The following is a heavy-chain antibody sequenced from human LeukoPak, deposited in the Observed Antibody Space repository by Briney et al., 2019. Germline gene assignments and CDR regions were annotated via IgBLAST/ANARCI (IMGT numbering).Heavy chain of an antibody. CDR3: AKAEADGGY. CDR2: ISYDGSNK. J-gene: IGHJ4*02. Sequence: PGGSLRLSCAASGFTFSSYGMHWVRQAPGKGLEWVAVISYDGSNKYYADSVKGRFTISRDNSKNTLYLQMNSLRAEDTAVYYCAKAEADGGYWGQGTLVTVSS. V-gene: IGHV3-30*18. CDR1: GFTFSSYG. D-gene: IGHD1-14*01.